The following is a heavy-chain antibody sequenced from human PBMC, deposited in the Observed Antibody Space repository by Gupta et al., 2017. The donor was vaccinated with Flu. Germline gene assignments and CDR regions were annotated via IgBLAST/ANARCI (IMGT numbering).Heavy chain of an antibody. CDR2: SSVHNGDT. Sequence: FGFAWGRQARGQGLECMGWSSVHNGDTKYAQNFRGRLTLTIDTSTRTAYMELRSLRPDDTALYYCARDNGPSSDYVNFDYWGQGTLVSVPS. V-gene: IGHV1-18*01. CDR1: FG. J-gene: IGHJ4*02. CDR3: ARDNGPSSDYVNFDY. D-gene: IGHD5-12*01.